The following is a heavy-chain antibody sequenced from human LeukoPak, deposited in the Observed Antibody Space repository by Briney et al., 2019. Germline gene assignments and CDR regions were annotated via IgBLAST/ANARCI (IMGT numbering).Heavy chain of an antibody. Sequence: ASVKVSCKASGYTFTSYGISWVRQAPGQGLEWMGWISAYNGNTNYAQKLQDRVTMTTDTSTSTAYMELRSLRSDDTAVYYCANLRGYSIDDAFDIWGQGTMVTVSS. J-gene: IGHJ3*02. D-gene: IGHD1-1*01. CDR2: ISAYNGNT. CDR3: ANLRGYSIDDAFDI. V-gene: IGHV1-18*01. CDR1: GYTFTSYG.